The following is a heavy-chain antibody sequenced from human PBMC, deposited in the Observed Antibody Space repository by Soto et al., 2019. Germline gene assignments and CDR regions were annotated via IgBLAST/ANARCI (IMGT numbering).Heavy chain of an antibody. J-gene: IGHJ4*02. CDR3: ARAVAGSLDY. Sequence: QVRLQEAGPGLVKPSETLSLTCTVSGGSIRGHYWSWIRQPPGKGLEWIGYVFNNGGSTTYKTSLNSRVTISADMSKNQFSLKLYSAADADTAIYYCARAVAGSLDYWGQGALVTVS. V-gene: IGHV4-59*11. CDR2: VFNNGGST. D-gene: IGHD6-19*01. CDR1: GGSIRGHY.